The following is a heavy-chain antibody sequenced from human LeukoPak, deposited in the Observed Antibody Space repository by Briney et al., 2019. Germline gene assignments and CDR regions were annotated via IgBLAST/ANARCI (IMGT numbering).Heavy chain of an antibody. CDR2: IIPILGIA. CDR3: ATQGNSGYEMSLDY. CDR1: GGTFSSYA. V-gene: IGHV1-69*04. Sequence: SVKVSCKASGGTFSSYAISWVRQAPGQGLEWMGRIIPILGIANYAQKFQGRVTITADKSTSTAYMELSSLRSEDTAVYYCATQGNSGYEMSLDYWGQGTLVTVSS. D-gene: IGHD5-12*01. J-gene: IGHJ4*02.